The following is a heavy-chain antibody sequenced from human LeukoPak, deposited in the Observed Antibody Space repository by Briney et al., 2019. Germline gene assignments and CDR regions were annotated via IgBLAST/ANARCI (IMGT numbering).Heavy chain of an antibody. CDR2: ITDSGGST. J-gene: IGHJ4*02. V-gene: IGHV3-23*01. Sequence: PGGSLRLSCEASGLTFSRHAMTWVRQAPGKGLEWVSGITDSGGSTYHAESVKGRFTISRDNSKNTLYLQMNSLRAEDTAIYYCARDPGTLATYFDYWGPGTLVTVSS. CDR1: GLTFSRHA. D-gene: IGHD6-13*01. CDR3: ARDPGTLATYFDY.